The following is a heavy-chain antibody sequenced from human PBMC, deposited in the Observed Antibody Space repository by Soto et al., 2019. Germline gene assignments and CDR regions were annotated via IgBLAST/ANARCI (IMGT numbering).Heavy chain of an antibody. CDR3: AKPYYDFWSGLDY. V-gene: IGHV3-23*01. Sequence: EVQLLESGGGLVQPGGSLRLSCAASGFTFSSYAMTWVRQAPGKGLEWVSAISGSGGSTYYADSVKGRFTISRDNSKNTLYLQMNSLRAEDTAVYYCAKPYYDFWSGLDYWGQGTLVTVSS. CDR1: GFTFSSYA. D-gene: IGHD3-3*01. CDR2: ISGSGGST. J-gene: IGHJ4*02.